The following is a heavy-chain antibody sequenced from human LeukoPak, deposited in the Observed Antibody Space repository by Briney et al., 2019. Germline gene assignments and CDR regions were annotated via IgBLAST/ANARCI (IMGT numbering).Heavy chain of an antibody. Sequence: ASVKVSCKASGYTFTSYGISWVRQAPGQGLEWMGWISAYNGNTNYAQKLQGRVTMTTDTSTSTAYMELRSLRSDDTAAYYCAKYGSRTGEYYYYGMDVWGQGTTVTVSS. CDR3: AKYGSRTGEYYYYGMDV. J-gene: IGHJ6*02. V-gene: IGHV1-18*01. CDR1: GYTFTSYG. CDR2: ISAYNGNT. D-gene: IGHD3-10*01.